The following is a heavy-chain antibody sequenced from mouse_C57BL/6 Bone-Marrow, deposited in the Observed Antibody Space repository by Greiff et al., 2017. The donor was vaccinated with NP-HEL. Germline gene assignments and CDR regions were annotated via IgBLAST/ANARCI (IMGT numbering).Heavy chain of an antibody. J-gene: IGHJ4*01. CDR3: ARSSYYDYADDPFNAKDY. D-gene: IGHD2-4*01. CDR1: GFTFTDYY. CDR2: ISNKANGYTT. V-gene: IGHV7-3*01. Sequence: EVNVVESGRGLVQPGGSLSLSCAASGFTFTDYYMSWVRQPPGKALEWLGFISNKANGYTTEYSASVKGRFTISRDNSTSILYLQMNALRAENSATYYCARSSYYDYADDPFNAKDYWGQGNSVTVTS.